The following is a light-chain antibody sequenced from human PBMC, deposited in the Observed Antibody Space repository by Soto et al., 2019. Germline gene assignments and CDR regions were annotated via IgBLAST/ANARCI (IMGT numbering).Light chain of an antibody. CDR2: DAS. CDR1: QSVSSY. V-gene: IGKV3-11*01. Sequence: EIVLTQSPSTLSLSPGERSTLSCMASQSVSSYLAWYQQKPGQAPRLLIYDASNRATGIPGRFSGSGSGTEFTLTISSLQSEDFAVYYCQHYYNWPRTFGQGTKVDIK. CDR3: QHYYNWPRT. J-gene: IGKJ1*01.